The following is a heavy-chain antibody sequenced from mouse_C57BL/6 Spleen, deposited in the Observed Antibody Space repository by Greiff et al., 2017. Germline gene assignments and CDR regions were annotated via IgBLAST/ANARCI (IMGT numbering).Heavy chain of an antibody. V-gene: IGHV1-76*01. CDR1: GYTFTDYY. D-gene: IGHD2-2*01. Sequence: QVQLQQSGAELVRPGASVKLSCKASGYTFTDYYINWVKQRPGQGLEWIARIYPGSGNTYYNEKFKGKATLTADKSSSTAYMQLSSLTSEDSAVYFCARSPGYDDPAWFAYWGQGTLVTVSA. CDR2: IYPGSGNT. CDR3: ARSPGYDDPAWFAY. J-gene: IGHJ3*01.